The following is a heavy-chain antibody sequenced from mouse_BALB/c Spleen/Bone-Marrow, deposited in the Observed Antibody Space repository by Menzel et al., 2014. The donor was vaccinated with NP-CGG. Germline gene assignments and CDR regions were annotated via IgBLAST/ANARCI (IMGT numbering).Heavy chain of an antibody. CDR1: GYTFTHSW. D-gene: IGHD2-1*01. CDR2: IAPGSGST. CDR3: ARGIYYGNYVYAMDY. J-gene: IGHJ4*01. V-gene: IGHV1S41*01. Sequence: DLVKHGASVKLSCKASGYTFTHSWINWIKPMPAQAIEWIGRIAPGSGSTYSNVMFKGKATLTVGKTSSTAYIQLSSLSSEDSAVYFGARGIYYGNYVYAMDYWGQGTSGTVSS.